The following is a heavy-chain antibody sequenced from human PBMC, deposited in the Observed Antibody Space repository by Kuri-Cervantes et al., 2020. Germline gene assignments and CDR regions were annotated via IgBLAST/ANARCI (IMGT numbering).Heavy chain of an antibody. Sequence: GESLKISCAASGFTFSDYYMSWIRQAPGKGLEWVSYISSSGSTIYYADSVKGRFTISRDNAKNSLYLQMNSLKTEDTAVYYCTRTHDISGYLHASWGQGTLVTVSS. D-gene: IGHD3-22*01. CDR2: ISSSGSTI. J-gene: IGHJ5*02. CDR1: GFTFSDYY. V-gene: IGHV3-11*01. CDR3: TRTHDISGYLHAS.